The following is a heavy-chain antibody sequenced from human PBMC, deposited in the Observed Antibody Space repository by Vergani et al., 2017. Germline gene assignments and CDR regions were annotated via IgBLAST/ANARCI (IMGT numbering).Heavy chain of an antibody. CDR3: ANALYTSGGDY. CDR2: INPSGGST. Sequence: QVQLVQSGAEVKKPGASVKVSCKASGYTFTSYYMHWVRQAPGQGLEWMGIINPSGGSTSYAQKFQGRVTMTRDTTTSTVYMELSSLRSEDTAVYYCANALYTSGGDYWGQGTLVTVSS. V-gene: IGHV1-46*03. CDR1: GYTFTSYY. D-gene: IGHD3-16*01. J-gene: IGHJ4*02.